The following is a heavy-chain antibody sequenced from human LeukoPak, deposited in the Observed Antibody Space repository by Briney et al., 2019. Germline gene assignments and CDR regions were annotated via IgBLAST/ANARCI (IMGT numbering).Heavy chain of an antibody. CDR2: IFGSGST. CDR3: ARGSGSYPPLDD. J-gene: IGHJ4*02. CDR1: GGSISSYY. V-gene: IGHV4-4*07. D-gene: IGHD3-10*01. Sequence: SETLSLTCTVSGGSISSYYWSWIRQPAGEGLEWIGRIFGSGSTNYNPSLKSRLTMSVDTSKNQFSLKLTSVTAADTAVYYCARGSGSYPPLDDWGQGTLVTVFS.